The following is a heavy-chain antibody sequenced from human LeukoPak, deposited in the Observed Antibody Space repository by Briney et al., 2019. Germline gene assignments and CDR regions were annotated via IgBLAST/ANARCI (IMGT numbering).Heavy chain of an antibody. CDR3: ARVMTSLGG. Sequence: PGGSLRLSCAVSGFTLSDHFMDWARQGPGKGLEWVGRSRNKANSYSTEYAASVKGRFTISRDDSENSLYLQMDSLKTEDTAVYYCARVMTSLGGWGQGTLVTVSS. CDR2: SRNKANSYST. V-gene: IGHV3-72*01. CDR1: GFTLSDHF. J-gene: IGHJ4*02. D-gene: IGHD3-16*01.